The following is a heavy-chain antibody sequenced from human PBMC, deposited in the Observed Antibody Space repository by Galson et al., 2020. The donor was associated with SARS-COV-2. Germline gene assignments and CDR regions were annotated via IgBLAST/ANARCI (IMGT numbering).Heavy chain of an antibody. CDR1: GDRFTNYW. CDR2: IFTGDSDT. J-gene: IGHJ3*02. Sequence: KIGESLKISCKDFGDRFTNYWLDWVRQKPGKGLEWMGIIFTGDSDTTYSPSFQGQVTLSADKSVSTAYLQWSSLKASDTAMYYCARRTSDAFYIWGQGTMVTVSS. V-gene: IGHV5-51*01. CDR3: ARRTSDAFYI.